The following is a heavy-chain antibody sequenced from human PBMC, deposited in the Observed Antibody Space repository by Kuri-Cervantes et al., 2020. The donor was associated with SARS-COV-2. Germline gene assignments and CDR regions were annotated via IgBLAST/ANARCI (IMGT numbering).Heavy chain of an antibody. V-gene: IGHV3-30*18. CDR2: LSNDGAHE. CDR1: GFTFRSSG. J-gene: IGHJ4*02. Sequence: GGSLRLSCAASGFTFRSSGMHWVRQAPGKGLEWVALLSNDGAHEYYADSVKGRFTISRDNFKNTLFLQMNSLRSEDTAMYYCAKGGDFWSGFTYFDSCGPGTPVTVSS. CDR3: AKGGDFWSGFTYFDS. D-gene: IGHD3-3*01.